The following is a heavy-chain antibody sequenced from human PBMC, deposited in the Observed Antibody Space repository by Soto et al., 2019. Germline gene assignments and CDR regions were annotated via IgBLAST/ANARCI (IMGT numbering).Heavy chain of an antibody. CDR1: GGSISSSSYY. V-gene: IGHV4-39*01. Sequence: SETLSLTCTVSGGSISSSSYYWGWIRQPPGKGLEWIGSIYYSGSTYYNPSLKSRVTISVDTSKNQFSLKLSSVTAADTAVYYCLCAPRQLGKYYFDYWGQGTLVTVS. CDR2: IYYSGST. CDR3: LCAPRQLGKYYFDY. J-gene: IGHJ4*02. D-gene: IGHD1-1*01.